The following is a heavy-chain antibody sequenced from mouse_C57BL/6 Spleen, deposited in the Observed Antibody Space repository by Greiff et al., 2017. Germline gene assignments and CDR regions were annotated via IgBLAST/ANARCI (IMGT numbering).Heavy chain of an antibody. Sequence: QVTLKECGPGILQPSQTLSLTCSFSGFSLSTFGMGVGWIRQPSGKGLEWLAHIWWDDDKYYNPALKSRLTISKDTSKNQVFLKIANVDTADTATYYCARITTGRVGASMDYWGQGTSVTVSS. V-gene: IGHV8-8*01. J-gene: IGHJ4*01. CDR3: ARITTGRVGASMDY. CDR2: IWWDDDK. D-gene: IGHD1-1*01. CDR1: GFSLSTFGMG.